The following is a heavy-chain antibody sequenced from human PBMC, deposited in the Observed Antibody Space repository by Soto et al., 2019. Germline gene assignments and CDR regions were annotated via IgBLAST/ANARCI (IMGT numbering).Heavy chain of an antibody. CDR1: GFTFSSYA. CDR3: ARSDTMIVVALDY. Sequence: EVQLLESGGGLVQPGGSLRLSCAASGFTFSSYAMSWVRQAPGKGLEWVSAISGSGGSTYYADSVKGRFTISRDNSKNTLYLQMNSLRAEDTAVYYCARSDTMIVVALDYWGQGTLVTVSS. J-gene: IGHJ4*02. V-gene: IGHV3-23*01. D-gene: IGHD3-22*01. CDR2: ISGSGGST.